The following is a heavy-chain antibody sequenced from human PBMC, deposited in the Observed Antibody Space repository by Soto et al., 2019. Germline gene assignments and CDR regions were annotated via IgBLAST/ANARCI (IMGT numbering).Heavy chain of an antibody. V-gene: IGHV4-34*01. Sequence: SETLSLTCAVYGGSFSGYYWSWIRQPPGKGLEWIGEINHSGSTNYNPSLKSRVTISVDTSKNQFSLKLSSVTAADTAVYYCARGFLGDYMIFDYWGQGTLVTVSS. CDR1: GGSFSGYY. J-gene: IGHJ4*02. D-gene: IGHD4-17*01. CDR3: ARGFLGDYMIFDY. CDR2: INHSGST.